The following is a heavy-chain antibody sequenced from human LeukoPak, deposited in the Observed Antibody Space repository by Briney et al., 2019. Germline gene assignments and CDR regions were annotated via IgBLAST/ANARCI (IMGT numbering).Heavy chain of an antibody. J-gene: IGHJ4*02. CDR2: INPNSGGT. Sequence: ASVKVSCKASGYTFTSYGISWVRQAPGQGLEWMGWINPNSGGTNYAQKFQGRVTMTRDTSISTAYMELSRLRSDDTAVYYCARDLFFYFDYWGQGTLVTVSS. D-gene: IGHD3-3*01. CDR1: GYTFTSYG. CDR3: ARDLFFYFDY. V-gene: IGHV1-2*02.